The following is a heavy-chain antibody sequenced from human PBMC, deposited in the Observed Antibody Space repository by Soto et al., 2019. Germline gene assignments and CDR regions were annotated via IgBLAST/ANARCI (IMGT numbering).Heavy chain of an antibody. V-gene: IGHV3-11*01. D-gene: IGHD1-1*01. CDR3: AGREMSTISFDY. CDR2: ITSDGSPI. CDR1: GFTFSDYY. J-gene: IGHJ4*02. Sequence: PGGSLRLSCAASGFTFSDYYMSWIRQAPGKGLEWVSYITSDGSPIYYADSVRGRFTISRDSAKNSVSLQMNSLRAEDTAMYYCAGREMSTISFDYWGQGTLVTVSS.